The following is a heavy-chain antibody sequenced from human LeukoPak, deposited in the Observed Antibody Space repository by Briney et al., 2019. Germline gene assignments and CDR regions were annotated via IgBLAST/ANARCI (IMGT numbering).Heavy chain of an antibody. J-gene: IGHJ4*02. CDR1: GYTFTGYY. CDR2: INPYSGGT. D-gene: IGHD3-10*01. Sequence: GASVKVSCKASGYTFTGYYMHWVRRAPGQGREWMGRINPYSGGTNYAQKFQGRVTMTRDTSISTAYMELSRLRSDDTAVYYCARVRSPRFGELSLDYWGQGTLITVSS. V-gene: IGHV1-2*06. CDR3: ARVRSPRFGELSLDY.